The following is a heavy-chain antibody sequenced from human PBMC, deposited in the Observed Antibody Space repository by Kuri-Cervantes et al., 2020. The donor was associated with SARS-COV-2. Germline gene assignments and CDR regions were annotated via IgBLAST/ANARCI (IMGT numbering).Heavy chain of an antibody. CDR2: IYYSGST. D-gene: IGHD2-21*01. J-gene: IGHJ5*02. CDR3: ARQAYCGGDCYSWFDP. CDR1: GGPISSSSYY. Sequence: SDTLSFTCPVSGGPISSSSYYWGWIRQPPGKGLEWIGSIYYSGSTYYNPSLKSRVTISVDTSKNQFSLKLSSVTAADTAVYYWARQAYCGGDCYSWFDPWGQGTLVTVSS. V-gene: IGHV4-39*01.